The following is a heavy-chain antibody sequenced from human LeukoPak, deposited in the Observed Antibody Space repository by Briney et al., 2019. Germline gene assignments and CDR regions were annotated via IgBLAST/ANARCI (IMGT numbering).Heavy chain of an antibody. CDR3: ARSYYDFWSGSPYGMDV. CDR2: INHSGST. J-gene: IGHJ6*02. Sequence: SETLSLTCTVSGGSVSSGSYYWSWIRQPPGKGLEWIGEINHSGSTNYNPSLKSRVTISVDTSKNQFSLKLSSVTAADTAVYYCARSYYDFWSGSPYGMDVWGQGTTVTVSS. CDR1: GGSVSSGSYY. D-gene: IGHD3-3*01. V-gene: IGHV4-61*01.